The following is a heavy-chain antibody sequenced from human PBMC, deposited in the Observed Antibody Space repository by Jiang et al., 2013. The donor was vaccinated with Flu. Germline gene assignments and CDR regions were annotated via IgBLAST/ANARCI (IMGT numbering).Heavy chain of an antibody. CDR3: AAVSWYYDSSGSDFDY. J-gene: IGHJ4*02. Sequence: GAEVKKPGASVKVSCKASGYTFTSYAMHWVRQAPGQRLEWMGWINAGNGNTKYSQKFQGRVTITRDTSASTAYMELSSLRSEDTAVYYCAAVSWYYDSSGSDFDYWGQGTLVTVSS. CDR2: INAGNGNT. V-gene: IGHV1-3*01. D-gene: IGHD3-22*01. CDR1: GYTFTSYA.